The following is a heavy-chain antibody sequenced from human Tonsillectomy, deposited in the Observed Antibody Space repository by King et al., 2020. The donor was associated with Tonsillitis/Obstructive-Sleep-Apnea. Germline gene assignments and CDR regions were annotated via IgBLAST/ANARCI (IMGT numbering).Heavy chain of an antibody. Sequence: QLQESGPGLVKPSQTLSLTCTVSGGSISSGGYYWSWIRQHPGKGLEWIGYIYYSGSTYYNPSLKSRVTISVDTSKNQFSLKLSSVTAADTAVYYCARGLKDIVVVPAAIPSYYYYGMDVWGQGTTVTVSS. J-gene: IGHJ6*02. V-gene: IGHV4-31*03. D-gene: IGHD2-2*02. CDR3: ARGLKDIVVVPAAIPSYYYYGMDV. CDR1: GGSISSGGYY. CDR2: IYYSGST.